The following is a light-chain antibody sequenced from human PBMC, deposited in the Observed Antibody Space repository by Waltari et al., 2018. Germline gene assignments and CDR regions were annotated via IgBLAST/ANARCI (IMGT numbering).Light chain of an antibody. J-gene: IGKJ4*01. CDR3: QQYHNLPLT. V-gene: IGKV1-33*01. CDR2: DSS. Sequence: PSSLSASIGDRVTITCQASQNITNYLNWYQHKPGKAPNLLIYDSSSLETGVPSRFTGSGSATDFTFTISSLQPEDLATYYCQQYHNLPLTFGGGTKVEI. CDR1: QNITNY.